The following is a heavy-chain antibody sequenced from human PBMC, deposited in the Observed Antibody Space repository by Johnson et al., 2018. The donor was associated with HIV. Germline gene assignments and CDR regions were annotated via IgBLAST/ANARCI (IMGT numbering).Heavy chain of an antibody. CDR2: ISWNRGSI. Sequence: VQLVESGGGVVRPGGSLRLSCAASGFTFDDYGMSWVRQAPGKGLEWVSGISWNRGSIGYADSVQGRFTISRDNAKNSLYLQMNSLRAEDTAVYYCARAYPYCSGGSCYTAQPNDAFDIWGKGTMVTVS. CDR3: ARAYPYCSGGSCYTAQPNDAFDI. CDR1: GFTFDDYG. J-gene: IGHJ3*02. D-gene: IGHD2-15*01. V-gene: IGHV3-20*04.